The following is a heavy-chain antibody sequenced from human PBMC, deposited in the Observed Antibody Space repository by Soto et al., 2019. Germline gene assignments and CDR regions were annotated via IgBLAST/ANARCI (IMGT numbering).Heavy chain of an antibody. CDR1: GGTFSSYS. CDR2: IIPIFGTA. V-gene: IGHV1-69*13. J-gene: IGHJ6*02. D-gene: IGHD3-3*01. Sequence: GASVNVSCKASGGTFSSYSISWVRQAPGKGLEWMGGIIPIFGTANYAQKFQGRVTITADESTSTAYMELSSLRSEDTAVYYCARDRRFWSGYTAGDYYYYGMDVWGQGTTVTVSS. CDR3: ARDRRFWSGYTAGDYYYYGMDV.